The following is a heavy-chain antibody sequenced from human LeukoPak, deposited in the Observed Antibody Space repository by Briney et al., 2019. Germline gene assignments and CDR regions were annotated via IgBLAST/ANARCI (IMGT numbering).Heavy chain of an antibody. CDR2: INHSGST. D-gene: IGHD1-26*01. J-gene: IGHJ2*01. Sequence: SETLSLTCAVYGGSFSGYYWSWIRQPPGKGLEWIGEINHSGSTNYNPSLKSRVTISVDTSKNQFSLKLSSVTAADTAVYYCARGLRRSSGVWYFDLWGRGTLVTVSS. V-gene: IGHV4-34*01. CDR3: ARGLRRSSGVWYFDL. CDR1: GGSFSGYY.